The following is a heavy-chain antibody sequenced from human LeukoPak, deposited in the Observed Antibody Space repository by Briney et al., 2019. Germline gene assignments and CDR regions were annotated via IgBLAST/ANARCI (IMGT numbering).Heavy chain of an antibody. CDR2: IYYSGTT. Sequence: SETLSLTCTVPGGSISRRTYYWGWIRQPPGKGLEWIVTIYYSGTTYYNPSLKSRVTISLDTSKNQFSLKLSSVTAADTAIYYCARDFSSSSTVYYYYYMDVWGKGTTVTVSS. CDR1: GGSISRRTYY. D-gene: IGHD6-6*01. V-gene: IGHV4-39*07. J-gene: IGHJ6*03. CDR3: ARDFSSSSTVYYYYYMDV.